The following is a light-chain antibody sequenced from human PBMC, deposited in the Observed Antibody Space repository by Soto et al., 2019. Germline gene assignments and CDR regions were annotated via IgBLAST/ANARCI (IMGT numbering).Light chain of an antibody. CDR2: EGT. CDR1: SSDVGSYNL. V-gene: IGLV2-23*01. J-gene: IGLJ1*01. Sequence: QSALTQPASVSASPGQSITMPCTGTSSDVGSYNLVSWFQQHPGKVPKLLIYEGTKRPSGLSDRFSGSKSGTTASLTISGLQAEDEAHYYCYSYAGENLYVFGTGTKVTVL. CDR3: YSYAGENLYV.